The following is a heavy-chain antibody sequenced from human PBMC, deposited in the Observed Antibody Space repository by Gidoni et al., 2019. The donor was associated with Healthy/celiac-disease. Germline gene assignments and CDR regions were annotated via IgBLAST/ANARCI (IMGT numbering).Heavy chain of an antibody. Sequence: QVQLVQSGAEVKKHGSSVKVSCKASGGTFSSYAIRWVRQAPGQGLEWMGGIIPIFGTANYAQKFQGRVTITADESTSTAYMELSSLRSEDTAVYYCASRIVVVPAAMSARYYYYGMDVWGQGTTVTVSS. CDR3: ASRIVVVPAAMSARYYYYGMDV. CDR1: GGTFSSYA. CDR2: IIPIFGTA. V-gene: IGHV1-69*01. D-gene: IGHD2-2*01. J-gene: IGHJ6*02.